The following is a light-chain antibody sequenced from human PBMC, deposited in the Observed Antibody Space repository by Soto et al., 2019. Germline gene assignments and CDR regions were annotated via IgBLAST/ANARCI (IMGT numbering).Light chain of an antibody. CDR1: QSVSSNY. Sequence: EIVLTQSPGTLSLSPGERATLSCRASQSVSSNYLAWYQQKPGQAPRLLIYGASSRATCIPARFSGSGSGTDCTLIISRLEPEDFAVYYWPQYGSSSLTFGGGTKVELK. CDR3: PQYGSSSLT. J-gene: IGKJ4*01. CDR2: GAS. V-gene: IGKV3-20*01.